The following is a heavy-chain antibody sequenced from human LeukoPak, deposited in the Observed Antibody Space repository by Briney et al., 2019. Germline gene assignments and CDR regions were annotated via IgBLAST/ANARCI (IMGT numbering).Heavy chain of an antibody. CDR1: GFTFSSYN. CDR2: ITSGSSYI. J-gene: IGHJ6*03. CDR3: AREVAAADYYYYYYMDV. Sequence: PGGSLRLSCAASGFTFSSYNMNWVRQAPGQGLEWVSSITSGSSYIYYADSVKGRFTISRDNAKNSLYLQMNSLRAEDTAVYYCAREVAAADYYYYYYMDVWGKGTTVTVSS. D-gene: IGHD6-13*01. V-gene: IGHV3-21*01.